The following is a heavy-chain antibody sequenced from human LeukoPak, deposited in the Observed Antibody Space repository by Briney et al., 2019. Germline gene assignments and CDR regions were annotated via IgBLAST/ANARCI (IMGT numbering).Heavy chain of an antibody. Sequence: GGSLILSCAASGFTVSSNYMSWVRQAPGKGLEWVSVIYSDGRIHSADSVRGRFTISRDDSKNTLSLQMNSLRAEDTAVYYCARESGYSYGLAGFFDYWGQGTLVTVSS. CDR1: GFTVSSNY. CDR2: IYSDGRI. V-gene: IGHV3-53*01. J-gene: IGHJ4*02. CDR3: ARESGYSYGLAGFFDY. D-gene: IGHD5-18*01.